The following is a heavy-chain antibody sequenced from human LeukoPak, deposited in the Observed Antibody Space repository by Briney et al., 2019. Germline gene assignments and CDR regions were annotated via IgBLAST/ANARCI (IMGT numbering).Heavy chain of an antibody. CDR3: ARLAYGSGPYGMDV. CDR2: ISSSGSTI. CDR1: GFTFSGYE. D-gene: IGHD3-10*01. Sequence: GEPLRLSCAASGFTFSGYEMIWVRQAPGKGLEWVSYISSSGSTIYYADSVKGRFTISRDNAKNSLYLQMNSLRAEDTAVYYCARLAYGSGPYGMDVWGKGTTVTVSS. V-gene: IGHV3-48*03. J-gene: IGHJ6*04.